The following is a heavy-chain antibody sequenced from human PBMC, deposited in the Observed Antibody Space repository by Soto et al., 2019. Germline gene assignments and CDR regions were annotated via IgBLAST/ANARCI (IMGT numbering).Heavy chain of an antibody. J-gene: IGHJ3*02. CDR2: ISAYNGNT. CDR1: GYTFISYG. CDR3: ARDFVPGRMVRGVSAFDI. V-gene: IGHV1-18*04. Sequence: QVQLVQSGAEVKKPGASVKVSCMASGYTFISYGISWVRQAPGQGLEWMGWISAYNGNTNYAQKVQGRVTMTTDTSTSTAYMELKSLRSDDTAVYYCARDFVPGRMVRGVSAFDIWGQGTMVTVSS. D-gene: IGHD3-10*01.